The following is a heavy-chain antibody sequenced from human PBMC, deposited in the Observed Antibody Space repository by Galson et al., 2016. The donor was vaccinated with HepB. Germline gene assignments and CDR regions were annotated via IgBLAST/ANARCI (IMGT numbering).Heavy chain of an antibody. CDR1: GFTFSRYA. J-gene: IGHJ4*02. Sequence: SLRLSCAASGFTFSRYAMSWVRQAPGKGLEWVSGISGSGGNTYYADSVKGRFTISRDNSKNTLYLQMNSLRAEDTAVYYCAKDSGSVIVVATTLDYWRQGTLVTVSS. CDR2: ISGSGGNT. CDR3: AKDSGSVIVVATTLDY. V-gene: IGHV3-23*01. D-gene: IGHD3-22*01.